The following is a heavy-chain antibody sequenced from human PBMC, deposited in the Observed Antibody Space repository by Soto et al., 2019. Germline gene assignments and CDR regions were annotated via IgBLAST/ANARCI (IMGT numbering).Heavy chain of an antibody. D-gene: IGHD5-12*01. V-gene: IGHV4-34*01. CDR2: INNRGS. CDR1: GGSFSGYY. CDR3: ARDVFCSSTTCRIGNWFGP. J-gene: IGHJ5*02. Sequence: PSETLPLTCAVSGGSFSGYYWSWIRQPPWKGLEWIGAINNRGSDYNPSPKNRVTMSVDTSKNQFSLQLSSLTAADTAAYYCARDVFCSSTTCRIGNWFGPGAQGPLVTVS.